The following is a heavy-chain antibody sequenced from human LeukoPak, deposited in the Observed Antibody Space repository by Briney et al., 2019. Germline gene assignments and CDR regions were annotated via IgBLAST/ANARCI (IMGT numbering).Heavy chain of an antibody. CDR1: GGTFTNYA. Sequence: GGSRRLSCAASGGTFTNYAMSWVLQAPRKGLEWVSRISGGGGGTYYADSVKGRFTISRDNSKNTLYLQMNSLTAEDTAVYYCAKDVGLSSGWDYYFDYWGQGTLVTVSS. V-gene: IGHV3-23*01. J-gene: IGHJ4*02. CDR3: AKDVGLSSGWDYYFDY. D-gene: IGHD6-19*01. CDR2: ISGGGGGT.